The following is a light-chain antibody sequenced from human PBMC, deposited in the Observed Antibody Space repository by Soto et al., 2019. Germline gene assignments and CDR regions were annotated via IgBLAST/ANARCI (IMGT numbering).Light chain of an antibody. Sequence: EIVLTQSPATLSLSPGERATLSCRASQSVSSYLAWYQQKPGQARRLLIYGASNRATDIPARFSGSGSGTDFTLTISSLESEDFAVYYCQQRGNWPRTFGQGTKLEIK. CDR1: QSVSSY. V-gene: IGKV3-11*01. J-gene: IGKJ2*01. CDR2: GAS. CDR3: QQRGNWPRT.